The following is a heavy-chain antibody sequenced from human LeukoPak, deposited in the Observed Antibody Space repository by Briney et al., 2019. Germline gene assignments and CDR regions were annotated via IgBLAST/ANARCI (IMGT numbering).Heavy chain of an antibody. CDR2: ISGSGGST. CDR1: GITFSSYA. D-gene: IGHD6-19*01. Sequence: GGSLILSCAASGITFSSYAMSWVRQAPGKGLEWVSGISGSGGSTYYADSVKGRFTISRDNSKNTLYLQMNSLRAEDTAVYYCAKDVRVSGWYVFDYWGQGTLVTVSS. CDR3: AKDVRVSGWYVFDY. J-gene: IGHJ4*02. V-gene: IGHV3-23*01.